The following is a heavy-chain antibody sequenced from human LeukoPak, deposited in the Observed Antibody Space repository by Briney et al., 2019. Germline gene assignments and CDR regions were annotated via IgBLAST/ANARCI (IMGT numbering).Heavy chain of an antibody. CDR1: GYTFTSSD. V-gene: IGHV1-8*01. CDR2: MNPNSGNT. CDR3: ARALRGRIAARPSNYYYYMDV. Sequence: GASVKVSCKASGYTFTSSDINWVRQATGQGLEWMGWMNPNSGNTGYAQKFQGRVTMTRNTSISTAYMELSSLRSEDTGVYYCARALRGRIAARPSNYYYYMDVWGKGTTVTVSS. J-gene: IGHJ6*03. D-gene: IGHD6-6*01.